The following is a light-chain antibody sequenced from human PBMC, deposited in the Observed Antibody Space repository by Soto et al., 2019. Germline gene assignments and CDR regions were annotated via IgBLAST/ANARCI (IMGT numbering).Light chain of an antibody. CDR3: QHMRT. CDR2: DAS. CDR1: QNINNW. J-gene: IGKJ1*01. V-gene: IGKV1-5*01. Sequence: DIQMTQSPSTLSASVGDRVPITCRASQNINNWIAWYQQKPGRAPKFLIYDASTLESGVPSRFSGSGFGTEFSLTISSLQPDDFGSYYCQHMRTFGQGTKVDIK.